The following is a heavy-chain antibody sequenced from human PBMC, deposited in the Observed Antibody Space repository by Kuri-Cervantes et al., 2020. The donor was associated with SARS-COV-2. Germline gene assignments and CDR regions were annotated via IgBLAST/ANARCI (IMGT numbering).Heavy chain of an antibody. CDR1: GYFLAESS. V-gene: IGHV1-24*01. D-gene: IGHD3-3*01. CDR2: FDPDDAET. CDR3: ASEGYFGVVTYAFEI. Sequence: ASVKVSCKVSGYFLAESSIHWVRQAPGKGLEWMGRFDPDDAETNYAQDFRGRVTMTEDTSTDTAYIELRSLRSEDTAVYYCASEGYFGVVTYAFEIWGQGTVVTVSS. J-gene: IGHJ3*02.